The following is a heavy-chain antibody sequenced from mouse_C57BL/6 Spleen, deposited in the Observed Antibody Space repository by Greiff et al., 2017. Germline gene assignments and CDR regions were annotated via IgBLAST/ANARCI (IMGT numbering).Heavy chain of an antibody. CDR1: GFSLTSYG. Sequence: QVQLQQSGPGLVQPSQSLSITCTVSGFSLTSYGVHWVRPSPGKGLEWLGVIWRGGSTDYNAAFMSRLSITKDNSKSQVFFKMNSLQADDTAIYCGAKNGDYDAMDYWGQGTSVTVSS. CDR3: AKNGDYDAMDY. V-gene: IGHV2-5*01. CDR2: IWRGGST. J-gene: IGHJ4*01.